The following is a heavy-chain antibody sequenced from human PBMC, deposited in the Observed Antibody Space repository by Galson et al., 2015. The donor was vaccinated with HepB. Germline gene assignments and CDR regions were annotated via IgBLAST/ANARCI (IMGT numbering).Heavy chain of an antibody. J-gene: IGHJ4*02. D-gene: IGHD3-16*02. CDR3: ARDSFMITFGGVIGPDY. V-gene: IGHV1-18*04. Sequence: SVKVSCKASGYTFTGYYMHWVRQAPGQGLEWMGWTSGYNGDTKYAQKFQGRVTMTTDTSTTTAYLELRSLRSDDTAVYYCARDSFMITFGGVIGPDYWGQGTLVTVSS. CDR1: GYTFTGYY. CDR2: TSGYNGDT.